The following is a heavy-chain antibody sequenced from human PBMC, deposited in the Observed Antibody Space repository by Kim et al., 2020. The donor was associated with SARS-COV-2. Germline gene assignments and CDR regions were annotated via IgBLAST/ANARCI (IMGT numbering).Heavy chain of an antibody. D-gene: IGHD6-13*01. Sequence: RDSPSFQGQVTISADKSISNAYLQWSSLKASDTAMYYCARSRSSSWYSDYWGQGTLVTVSS. CDR3: ARSRSSSWYSDY. J-gene: IGHJ4*02. V-gene: IGHV5-51*01.